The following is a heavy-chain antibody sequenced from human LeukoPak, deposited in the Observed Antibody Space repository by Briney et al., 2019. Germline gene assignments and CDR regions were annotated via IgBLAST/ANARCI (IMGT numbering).Heavy chain of an antibody. CDR1: GFRFSSYA. Sequence: GGSLRLSCAASGFRFSSYALSWVRQAPGKGLEWVSAISGSGGSTYYADSVKGRFTISRDNSKNTLYLQMNSLRAEDTAIYYCAKDPFLYSSSIGPYYFDYWGQGTLVTVSS. J-gene: IGHJ4*02. CDR3: AKDPFLYSSSIGPYYFDY. V-gene: IGHV3-23*01. D-gene: IGHD6-6*01. CDR2: ISGSGGST.